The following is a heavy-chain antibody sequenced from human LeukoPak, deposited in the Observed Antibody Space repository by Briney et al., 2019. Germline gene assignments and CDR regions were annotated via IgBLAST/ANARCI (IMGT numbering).Heavy chain of an antibody. Sequence: GESLQISCQGSGYSFTTYWIGWVRQMPGKGLEWMGIIYPGDSETRYSPSFQGQVTTSADRSISTANLQWSSLKASDTAMYYCARGTAVTGLDYFDYWGQGTLVTVSS. CDR2: IYPGDSET. J-gene: IGHJ4*02. D-gene: IGHD6-19*01. CDR3: ARGTAVTGLDYFDY. CDR1: GYSFTTYW. V-gene: IGHV5-51*01.